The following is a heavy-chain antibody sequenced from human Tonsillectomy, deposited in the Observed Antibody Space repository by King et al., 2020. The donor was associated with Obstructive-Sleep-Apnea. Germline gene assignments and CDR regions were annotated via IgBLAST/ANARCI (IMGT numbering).Heavy chain of an antibody. Sequence: VQLVESGGGLVQPGGSLRLSCAASGFTFSSYSMNWVRQAPGKGLEWGSYISSSSSTIYYAESVKGRFTISRGNAKNSLYLQMNSLRAEETAVYYCARDDSSGYLGSDFDYWGQGTLVTVSS. J-gene: IGHJ4*02. V-gene: IGHV3-48*04. CDR3: ARDDSSGYLGSDFDY. CDR1: GFTFSSYS. CDR2: ISSSSSTI. D-gene: IGHD3-22*01.